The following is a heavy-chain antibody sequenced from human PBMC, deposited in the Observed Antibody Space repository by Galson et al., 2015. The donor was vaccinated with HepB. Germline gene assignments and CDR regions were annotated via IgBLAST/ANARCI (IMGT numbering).Heavy chain of an antibody. J-gene: IGHJ4*02. Sequence: ETLSLTCTVSGGSISGSSYYWGWIRQPPGKGLEWIGSIYYSGSTYYNPSLKSRVTISVDTSKNHFSLKLSSVTAADTAVYYCARRANWALDYWGQGTLVTVSS. D-gene: IGHD1-1*01. CDR1: GGSISGSSYY. CDR3: ARRANWALDY. CDR2: IYYSGST. V-gene: IGHV4-39*01.